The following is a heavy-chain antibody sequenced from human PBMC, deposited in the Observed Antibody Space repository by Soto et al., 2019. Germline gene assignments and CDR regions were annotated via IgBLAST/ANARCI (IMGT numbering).Heavy chain of an antibody. D-gene: IGHD6-13*01. CDR1: GFTFSSYA. CDR3: AKQGGWQLTKWGGAFDI. CDR2: ISYDGSNK. Sequence: QVQLVESGGGVVQPGRSLRLSCAASGFTFSSYAMHWVRQAPGKGLEWVAVISYDGSNKYYADSVKGRFTISRDNSKNTLYLQMNSLRAKDTAVYYCAKQGGWQLTKWGGAFDIWGQGTMVTVSS. J-gene: IGHJ3*02. V-gene: IGHV3-30-3*02.